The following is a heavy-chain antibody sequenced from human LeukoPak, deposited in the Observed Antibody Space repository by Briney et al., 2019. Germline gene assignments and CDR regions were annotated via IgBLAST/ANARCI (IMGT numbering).Heavy chain of an antibody. CDR1: GGSFSSYY. Sequence: PSETLSLTCAVYGGSFSSYYWGWIRQPPGKGLEWIGSIYYSGSTYYNPSLKSRVTISVDTSKNQFSLKLSSVTAADTAVYYCARLRVAGTLDYWGQGTLVTVSS. V-gene: IGHV4-39*01. CDR3: ARLRVAGTLDY. D-gene: IGHD6-19*01. J-gene: IGHJ4*02. CDR2: IYYSGST.